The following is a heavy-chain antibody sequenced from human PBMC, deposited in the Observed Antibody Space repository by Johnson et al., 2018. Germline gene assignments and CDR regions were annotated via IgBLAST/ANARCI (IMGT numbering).Heavy chain of an antibody. D-gene: IGHD2-8*01. J-gene: IGHJ6*04. CDR3: ARDGGHCTNGVCYLVDV. V-gene: IGHV3-21*01. CDR2: ISSSSTYI. Sequence: VQLVESGGGLVKPGGSLRLSCAASGFTFSSHSMNWVRQAPGKGLEWVSFISSSSTYIYYAASVKGRLTISRDNAKNSLYLQMNSLRAEDTAVYYCARDGGHCTNGVCYLVDVWGKGTTVTVSS. CDR1: GFTFSSHS.